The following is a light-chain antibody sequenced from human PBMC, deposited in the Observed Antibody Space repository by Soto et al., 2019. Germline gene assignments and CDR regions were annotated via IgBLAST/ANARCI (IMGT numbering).Light chain of an antibody. CDR2: DVS. CDR1: SSDVGGYNY. V-gene: IGLV2-14*01. Sequence: QSALTQPASVSGSPGQSITISCTGTSSDVGGYNYVSWYQQYPGKAPKLMIFDVSNRPSGVSDRFSGSKSRSTAFLTISGLQAEDEADYYCSSYTSSSTRLFGGGTKLTVL. CDR3: SSYTSSSTRL. J-gene: IGLJ3*02.